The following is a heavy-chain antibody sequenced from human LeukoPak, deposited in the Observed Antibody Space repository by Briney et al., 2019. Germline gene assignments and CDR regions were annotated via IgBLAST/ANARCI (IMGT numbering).Heavy chain of an antibody. D-gene: IGHD4-17*01. CDR2: IYYSGST. V-gene: IGHV4-59*01. Sequence: SETLSLTCTVSGGSLSSYYWSWIRQPPGKGLEWIGYIYYSGSTNYNPSLKSRVTISVDTSKNQFSLKLSSVTAADTAVYYCARFSYGDYRGDYWGQGTLVTVSS. CDR1: GGSLSSYY. CDR3: ARFSYGDYRGDY. J-gene: IGHJ4*02.